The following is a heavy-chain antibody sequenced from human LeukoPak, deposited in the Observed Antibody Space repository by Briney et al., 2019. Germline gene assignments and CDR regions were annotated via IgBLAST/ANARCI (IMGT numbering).Heavy chain of an antibody. V-gene: IGHV4-39*01. J-gene: IGHJ4*02. CDR2: IYYKGST. CDR3: ARHKNQAYFDY. D-gene: IGHD1-14*01. Sequence: SETLSLTCTVSGGSINCSSYYWGWLRQPQGKGLEWIGRIYYKGSTYYNPTLKSRVTISVDTSKNQFSLKLSTATAADTAVYYCARHKNQAYFDYWGQGTLVTVSS. CDR1: GGSINCSSYY.